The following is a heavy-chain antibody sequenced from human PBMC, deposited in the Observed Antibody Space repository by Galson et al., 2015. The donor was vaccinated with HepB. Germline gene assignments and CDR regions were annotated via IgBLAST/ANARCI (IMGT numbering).Heavy chain of an antibody. CDR3: ARPGREFLDILTGYYFDY. Sequence: SLRLSCAASGFTFSSYAMHWVRQAPGKGLEWVAVISYDGSNKYYADSVKGRFTISRDNSKNTLYLQMNSLRAEDTAVYYCARPGREFLDILTGYYFDYWGQGTLVTVSS. J-gene: IGHJ4*02. CDR2: ISYDGSNK. D-gene: IGHD3-9*01. V-gene: IGHV3-30*04. CDR1: GFTFSSYA.